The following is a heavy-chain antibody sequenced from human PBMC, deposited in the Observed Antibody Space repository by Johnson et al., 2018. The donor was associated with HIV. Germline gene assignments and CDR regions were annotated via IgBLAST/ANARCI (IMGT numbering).Heavy chain of an antibody. D-gene: IGHD3-16*01. Sequence: VQLVESGGGLVQPGGSLRLSSPASRFTFSRYWLNWARQAPGKGLEWVSNIKLYGSEHYYVDSVQGRFTISRDNSKNTLYLQMNSLRAEDTAVYYCTREDPPGLLRRSGAFDIWGQGTMVTVSS. CDR3: TREDPPGLLRRSGAFDI. V-gene: IGHV3-7*01. CDR1: RFTFSRYW. CDR2: IKLYGSEH. J-gene: IGHJ3*02.